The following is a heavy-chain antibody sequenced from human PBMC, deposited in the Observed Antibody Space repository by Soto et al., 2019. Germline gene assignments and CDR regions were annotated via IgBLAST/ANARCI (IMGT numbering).Heavy chain of an antibody. Sequence: ASVKVSCKASGYTFTSYYMHWVRQAPGQGLEWMGIINPSGGSTNYAQKFQGRVTITADKSTSTAYMELSSLRSEDTAVYYCARDPIRGIITGTTGSYYYGMDVWGQGTTVTVSS. CDR3: ARDPIRGIITGTTGSYYYGMDV. J-gene: IGHJ6*02. V-gene: IGHV1-46*01. CDR2: INPSGGST. CDR1: GYTFTSYY. D-gene: IGHD1-7*01.